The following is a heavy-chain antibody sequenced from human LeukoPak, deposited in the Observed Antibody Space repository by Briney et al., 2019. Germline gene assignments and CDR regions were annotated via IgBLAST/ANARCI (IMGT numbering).Heavy chain of an antibody. CDR1: GFTFSSYA. V-gene: IGHV3-23*01. J-gene: IGHJ4*02. CDR2: ISGSGGST. Sequence: GGSLRLSCAASGFTFSSYAMSWVRQAPGKGLEWVSAISGSGGSTYYADSVKGRFTISRDNSKNTLYLQMNSLRAEDTAVYYCAKGMVRGVFHTALLYFDYWGQGTLVTVSS. CDR3: AKGMVRGVFHTALLYFDY. D-gene: IGHD3-10*01.